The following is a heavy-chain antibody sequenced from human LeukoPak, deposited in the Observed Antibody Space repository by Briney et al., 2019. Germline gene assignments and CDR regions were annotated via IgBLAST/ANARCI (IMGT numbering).Heavy chain of an antibody. CDR1: GYTFTGYY. D-gene: IGHD3-10*01. Sequence: ASVKVSCKASGYTFTGYYMHWVRQAPGQGLEWMGWINPNSGGTNYAQKFQGRVTMTRDTSISTAYMELSSLRSEDTAVYYCATAYGSAFLNWFDPWGQGTLVTVSS. J-gene: IGHJ5*02. CDR2: INPNSGGT. CDR3: ATAYGSAFLNWFDP. V-gene: IGHV1-2*02.